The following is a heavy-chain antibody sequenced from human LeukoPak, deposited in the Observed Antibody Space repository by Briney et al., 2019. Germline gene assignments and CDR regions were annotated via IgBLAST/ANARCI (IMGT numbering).Heavy chain of an antibody. V-gene: IGHV3-23*01. Sequence: GGSLRLSCAASGFTFSSYGMSWVRPAPGKGLEWVSAISGSGGSTYYTHSVKGRFTISRDTSKNTLYLHMNTARAEDTALYYCVRGVTKTSYYYYYMDVWGKGTTVTVSS. J-gene: IGHJ6*03. CDR2: ISGSGGST. CDR3: VRGVTKTSYYYYYMDV. CDR1: GFTFSSYG. D-gene: IGHD2-8*01.